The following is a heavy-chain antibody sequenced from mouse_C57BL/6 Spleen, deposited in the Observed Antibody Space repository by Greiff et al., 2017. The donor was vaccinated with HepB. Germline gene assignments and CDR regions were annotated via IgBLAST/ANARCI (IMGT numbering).Heavy chain of an antibody. V-gene: IGHV1-50*01. D-gene: IGHD2-4*01. CDR1: GYTFTSYW. J-gene: IGHJ4*01. Sequence: QVQLQQPGAELVKPGASVKLSCKASGYTFTSYWMQWVKQRPGQGLEWIGEIDPSDSYTNYNQKFKGKATLTVDTSSSTAYMQLSSLTSEDSAVYYCARRGYYEYGAMDYWGQGTSVTVSS. CDR2: IDPSDSYT. CDR3: ARRGYYEYGAMDY.